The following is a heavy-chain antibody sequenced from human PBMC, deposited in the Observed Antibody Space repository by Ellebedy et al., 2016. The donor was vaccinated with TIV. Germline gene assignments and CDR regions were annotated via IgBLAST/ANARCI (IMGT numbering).Heavy chain of an antibody. Sequence: PGGSLRLSCKGSGYTFAAYWIGWVRQMPGKSLEWMGLIYPDDSDTRYSPSFQGQVTISADTSINTAYLQWSSLKASDTAMYFCARGCFERGWFPFDVWGQGTQVTVSS. J-gene: IGHJ4*02. CDR3: ARGCFERGWFPFDV. CDR2: IYPDDSDT. CDR1: GYTFAAYW. V-gene: IGHV5-51*01. D-gene: IGHD6-19*01.